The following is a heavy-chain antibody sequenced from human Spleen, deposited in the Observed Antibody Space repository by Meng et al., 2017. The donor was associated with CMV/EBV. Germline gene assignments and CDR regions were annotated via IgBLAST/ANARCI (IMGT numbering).Heavy chain of an antibody. CDR1: GFTFSSYW. CDR2: IKQDGSEK. Sequence: GVLKISCAASGFTFSSYWMSWVRQAPGKGLEWVANIKQDGSEKYYVDSVKGRFTISRDNAKNSLYLQMNSLRAEDTAVYYCARDVSLGGDGGNSLGPFDYWGQGTLVTVSS. J-gene: IGHJ4*02. D-gene: IGHD4-23*01. CDR3: ARDVSLGGDGGNSLGPFDY. V-gene: IGHV3-7*01.